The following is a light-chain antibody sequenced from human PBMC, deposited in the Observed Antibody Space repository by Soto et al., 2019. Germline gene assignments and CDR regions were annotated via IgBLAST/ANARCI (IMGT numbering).Light chain of an antibody. J-gene: IGKJ1*01. CDR3: QQPSNWPLT. CDR2: DAS. Sequence: EIVLTQSPATLSLSPGERATLSCRASQSVSSYFAWYQQKPGQPPRLLIYDASNRATGIPARFSGSGSGTDFTLTISSLEPEDFAVYYCQQPSNWPLTFGQGNKV. CDR1: QSVSSY. V-gene: IGKV3-11*01.